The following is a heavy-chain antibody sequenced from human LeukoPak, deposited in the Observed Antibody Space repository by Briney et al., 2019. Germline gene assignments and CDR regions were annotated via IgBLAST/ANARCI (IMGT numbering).Heavy chain of an antibody. CDR2: NSNNSSYI. J-gene: IGHJ4*02. V-gene: IGHV3-21*01. CDR1: GFTFRSYN. D-gene: IGHD2-15*01. CDR3: ASLGCGGSCNTIDY. Sequence: GGPLRLSCAPSGFTFRSYNVNCVRQSRGEGLEGVSYNSNNSSYIYCARSVKGRYTLSRDTAKNSLYLQKNSLRAEDTAVYDFASLGCGGSCNTIDYWGQGTLVTVSS.